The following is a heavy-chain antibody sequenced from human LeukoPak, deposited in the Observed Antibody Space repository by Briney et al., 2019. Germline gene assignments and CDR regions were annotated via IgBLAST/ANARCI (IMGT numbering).Heavy chain of an antibody. CDR2: ISYDGSNK. Sequence: TGGSLRLSCAASGFTFSSYAMHWVRQAPGKGLEWVAVISYDGSNKYYADSVKGRFTISRDNAKNSLYLQMNSLRAEDTALYYCAKGLIVSSRYYYYGMDVWGQGTTVTVSS. D-gene: IGHD3-22*01. J-gene: IGHJ6*02. CDR1: GFTFSSYA. V-gene: IGHV3-30-3*01. CDR3: AKGLIVSSRYYYYGMDV.